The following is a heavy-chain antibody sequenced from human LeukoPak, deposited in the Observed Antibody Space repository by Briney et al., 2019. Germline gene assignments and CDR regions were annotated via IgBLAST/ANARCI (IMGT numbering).Heavy chain of an antibody. D-gene: IGHD6-19*01. J-gene: IGHJ4*02. Sequence: SETLSLTCSVSGVSISSYYWSWIRHPPGKGQEWIGYIYYRGSTNYNSSLKSRVTISVETSKNQFSLNLSSVTAADTAVYYCARAGSGWSFDYWGQGTLVTVSS. CDR3: ARAGSGWSFDY. CDR1: GVSISSYY. V-gene: IGHV4-59*01. CDR2: IYYRGST.